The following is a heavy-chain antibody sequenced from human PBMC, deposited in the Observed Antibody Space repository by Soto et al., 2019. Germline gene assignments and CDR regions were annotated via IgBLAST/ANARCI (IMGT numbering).Heavy chain of an antibody. D-gene: IGHD6-19*01. J-gene: IGHJ5*02. V-gene: IGHV4-59*08. Sequence: SETLSLTCSLSGGAIGGYYWSLIRQPPGKALEWIGYVSYSGSTDYHPSLKSRVSISIDTSKNQFSLKMISVTAADTAVYYCARHGSDSGRFFFDPWGQGALVT. CDR1: GGAIGGYY. CDR2: VSYSGST. CDR3: ARHGSDSGRFFFDP.